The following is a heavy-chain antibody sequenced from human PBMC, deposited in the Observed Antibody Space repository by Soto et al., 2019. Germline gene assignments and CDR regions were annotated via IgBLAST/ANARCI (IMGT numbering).Heavy chain of an antibody. CDR1: GFTFSSYG. V-gene: IGHV3-30*18. CDR3: AKDRVDTAMDY. CDR2: ISYDGSKK. J-gene: IGHJ4*02. D-gene: IGHD5-18*01. Sequence: QVQLVESGGGVVQPGRSLRLSCAASGFTFSSYGMHWVRQAPGKGLEWVADISYDGSKKYYADSVKGRFTISRDNSKNTLYLQMNSLRAEDTAVYYCAKDRVDTAMDYWGQGTLVTVSS.